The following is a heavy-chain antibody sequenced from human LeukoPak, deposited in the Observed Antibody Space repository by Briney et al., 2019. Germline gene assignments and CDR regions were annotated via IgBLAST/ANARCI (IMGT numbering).Heavy chain of an antibody. J-gene: IGHJ4*02. Sequence: SETVSLTCTVSADSIRSYYWSWIRQPPGKGLVWIGYIYYTGSTNFSPSLKRRVILSVDTSKNQFSLKLKSVHARAPDGNYRAKRRDSYVGLALDYWGQGTLVTVSS. CDR1: ADSIRSYY. CDR2: IYYTGST. D-gene: IGHD5-18*01. V-gene: IGHV4-59*01. CDR3: AKRRDSYVGLALDY.